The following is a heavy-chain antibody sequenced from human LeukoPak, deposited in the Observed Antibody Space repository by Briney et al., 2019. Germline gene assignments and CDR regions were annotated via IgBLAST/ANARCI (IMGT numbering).Heavy chain of an antibody. J-gene: IGHJ4*02. CDR1: GGSISSYY. D-gene: IGHD6-6*01. CDR3: ARSDSSSLPSDY. CDR2: IYYSGIT. Sequence: SETLSLTCTVSGGSISSYYWTWIGQPPGKGLEWIGYIYYSGITNYNPSLKSRVTISVDTSKNQFSLKLTSVTAADTAMYYCARSDSSSLPSDYWGQGTLVTVSS. V-gene: IGHV4-59*01.